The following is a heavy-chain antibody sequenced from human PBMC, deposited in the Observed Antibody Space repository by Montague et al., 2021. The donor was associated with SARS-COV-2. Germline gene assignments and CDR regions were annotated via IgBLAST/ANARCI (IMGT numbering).Heavy chain of an antibody. Sequence: SETLSLTCTLSGGSISSSSYYWGWIRQPPGKGPEWIGSIYYSGTTFYXPSLRSRVTMSVDTSKNQFSLRLSSVTAADTAVFYCAREDAGYWYFDLWGRGTLVTVSS. CDR2: IYYSGTT. CDR1: GGSISSSSYY. CDR3: AREDAGYWYFDL. V-gene: IGHV4-39*02. J-gene: IGHJ2*01. D-gene: IGHD1-1*01.